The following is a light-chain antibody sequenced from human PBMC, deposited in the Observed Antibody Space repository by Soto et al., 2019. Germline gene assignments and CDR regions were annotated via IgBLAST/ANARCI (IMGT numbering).Light chain of an antibody. CDR1: QRVSSGY. V-gene: IGKV3-20*01. CDR3: QQYNNWPQT. Sequence: ENVLTQSPGTLSLSPGGRATLSCRASQRVSSGYLAWYQQKPGQAPRLLIYGASSRATDIPDRFSGRGSGTDFTLTISRLEPEDIATYHCQQYNNWPQTFGQGTKVDIK. CDR2: GAS. J-gene: IGKJ1*01.